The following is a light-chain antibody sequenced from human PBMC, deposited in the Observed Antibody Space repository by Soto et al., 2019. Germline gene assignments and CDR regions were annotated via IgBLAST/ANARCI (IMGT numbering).Light chain of an antibody. CDR1: QSISNH. Sequence: QMTQSPSSLSASVEDRVIITCRASQSISNHLNWYQQKPGKAPKLLIFAASSLQSGVPSRFSGSRSGPDFTLTISSLQPEDFAAYYCQQSYSSPPTFGQGTKVDIK. CDR3: QQSYSSPPT. V-gene: IGKV1-39*01. J-gene: IGKJ1*01. CDR2: AAS.